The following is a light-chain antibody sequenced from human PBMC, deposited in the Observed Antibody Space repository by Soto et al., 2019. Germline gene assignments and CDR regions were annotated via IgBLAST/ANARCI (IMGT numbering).Light chain of an antibody. CDR1: QSVGSN. CDR2: GAS. CDR3: QQYNTWPPIT. J-gene: IGKJ5*01. Sequence: EIVMTQSPATLSVSPGERATLSCRASQSVGSNLAWYQQKPGQAPRLLIYGASTRATGIPARFSGSGSGTDFTLTISRLEPEDFAVYYCQQYNTWPPITFGQGTRLEIK. V-gene: IGKV3-15*01.